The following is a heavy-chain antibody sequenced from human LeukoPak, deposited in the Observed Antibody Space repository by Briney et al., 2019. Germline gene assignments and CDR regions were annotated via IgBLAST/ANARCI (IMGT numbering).Heavy chain of an antibody. CDR2: ISSGSSYI. Sequence: GGSLRLSCAASGITFSSYGMSWARQAPGKGLEWVSYISSGSSYIYYADSVKGRFTISRDNSKNTLYLQMNSLRAEDTAVYYCAKDDPPLAVAEGFDYWGQGTLVTVSS. D-gene: IGHD6-19*01. V-gene: IGHV3-21*04. CDR1: GITFSSYG. CDR3: AKDDPPLAVAEGFDY. J-gene: IGHJ4*02.